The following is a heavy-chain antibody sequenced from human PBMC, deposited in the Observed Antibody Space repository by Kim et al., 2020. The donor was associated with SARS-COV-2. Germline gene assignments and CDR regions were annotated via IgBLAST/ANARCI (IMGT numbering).Heavy chain of an antibody. CDR2: ISAYNGNT. D-gene: IGHD2-2*01. J-gene: IGHJ6*02. V-gene: IGHV1-18*04. CDR3: ARERVRLDCSSTSCYDYYYGMDV. Sequence: ASVKVSCKASGYTFTSYGISWVRQAPGQGLEWMGWISAYNGNTNYAQKLQGRVTMTTDTSTSTAYMELRSLRSDDTAVYYCARERVRLDCSSTSCYDYYYGMDVWGQGTTVTVSS. CDR1: GYTFTSYG.